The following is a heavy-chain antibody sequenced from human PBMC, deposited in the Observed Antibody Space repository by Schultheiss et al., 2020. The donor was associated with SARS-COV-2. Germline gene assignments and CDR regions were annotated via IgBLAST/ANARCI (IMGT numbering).Heavy chain of an antibody. D-gene: IGHD4/OR15-4a*01. J-gene: IGHJ3*02. CDR3: ARGSANLGDAFDI. CDR1: GFTFSSYS. V-gene: IGHV3-48*01. Sequence: GSLRLSCAASGFTFSSYSMNWVRQAPGKGLEWVSYISSSSSTIYYADSVKGRFTISRDNAKNSLYLQMNSLRAEDTAVYYCARGSANLGDAFDIWGQGTMVTVSS. CDR2: ISSSSSTI.